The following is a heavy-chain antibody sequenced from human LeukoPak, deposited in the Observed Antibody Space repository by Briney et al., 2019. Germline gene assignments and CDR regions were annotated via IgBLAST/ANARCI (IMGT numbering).Heavy chain of an antibody. Sequence: SETLSLTCTVSGDSIISGSYYWSWIRQPAGKGLEWIGRIYSSGSSNYNPSLKSRVTISVDTSKNQFSLKLSSVTAADTAVYYCARGVGATRHQYFFDYWGQGTLVTVSS. J-gene: IGHJ4*02. CDR1: GDSIISGSYY. CDR3: ARGVGATRHQYFFDY. V-gene: IGHV4-61*02. CDR2: IYSSGSS. D-gene: IGHD1-26*01.